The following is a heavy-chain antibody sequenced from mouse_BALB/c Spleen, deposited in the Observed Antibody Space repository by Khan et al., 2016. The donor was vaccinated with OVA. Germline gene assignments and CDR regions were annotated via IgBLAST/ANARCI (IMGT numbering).Heavy chain of an antibody. V-gene: IGHV1-4*01. Sequence: QVQLQQSGAELARPGASVKMSCKASGYIFTSYMIHWVKQRPGQGLEWIGDINPSSDYNNYNQKFKDKATLTADKSSSPAYMQLSSLTSEDSAVYYCARGGYGSFGYWGQGTLVTVSA. D-gene: IGHD1-1*01. CDR2: INPSSDYN. J-gene: IGHJ3*01. CDR3: ARGGYGSFGY. CDR1: GYIFTSYM.